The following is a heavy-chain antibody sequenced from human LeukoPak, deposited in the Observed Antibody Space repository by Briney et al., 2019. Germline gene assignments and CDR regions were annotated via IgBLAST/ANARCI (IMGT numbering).Heavy chain of an antibody. J-gene: IGHJ4*02. CDR3: AKDPVDYYGSGSYYKSYYFDY. Sequence: PGGSLRLSCAASGFTFSSYGMHWVRQAPGKGPEWVAFIRYDGSNKYYADSVKGRFTISRDNSKNTLYLQMNSLRAEDTAVYYCAKDPVDYYGSGSYYKSYYFDYWGQGTLVTVSS. D-gene: IGHD3-10*01. V-gene: IGHV3-30*02. CDR2: IRYDGSNK. CDR1: GFTFSSYG.